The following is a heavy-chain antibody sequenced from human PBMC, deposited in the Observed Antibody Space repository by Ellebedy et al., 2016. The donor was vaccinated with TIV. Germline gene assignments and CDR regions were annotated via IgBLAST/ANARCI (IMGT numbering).Heavy chain of an antibody. CDR3: TGSIVVVPAAFDF. CDR2: LYYSGRT. V-gene: IGHV4-39*01. CDR1: GASIRNSSFS. Sequence: SETLSLTXTVSGASIRNSSFSWGWIRQSPGKGLESIGSLYYSGRTCFNPSLKSRVTISVDTAKNQFSLNLSSVTAADTALYYCTGSIVVVPAAFDFWGQGVLVTVAS. J-gene: IGHJ4*02. D-gene: IGHD2-2*01.